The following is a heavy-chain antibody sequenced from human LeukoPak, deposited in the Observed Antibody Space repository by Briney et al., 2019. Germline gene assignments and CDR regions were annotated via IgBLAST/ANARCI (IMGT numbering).Heavy chain of an antibody. V-gene: IGHV4-39*07. CDR1: GGSISSSSNY. CDR3: ARDRPIWPKARFDY. Sequence: NASETLSLTCTVSGGSISSSSNYWGWIRQPPGKGLEWIGSIYYSGSTYYNPSLKSRVTISVDTSKNQFSLKLSSVTAADTAVYYCARDRPIWPKARFDYWGQGTLVTVSS. CDR2: IYYSGST. J-gene: IGHJ4*02. D-gene: IGHD3-9*01.